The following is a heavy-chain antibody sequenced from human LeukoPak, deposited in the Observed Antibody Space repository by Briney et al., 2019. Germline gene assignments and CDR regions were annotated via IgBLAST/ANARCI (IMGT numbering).Heavy chain of an antibody. J-gene: IGHJ4*02. CDR2: ITSSSNYI. CDR3: ARDRGYFDN. Sequence: GGSLRLSCAASGFTFSIYSMNWVRQAPGKGLEWLSSITSSSNYIYYADSVKGPFTISRDNVQNSLYLQMNSLRAEDTAMYYCARDRGYFDNWGQGTLVTVSS. V-gene: IGHV3-21*01. CDR1: GFTFSIYS.